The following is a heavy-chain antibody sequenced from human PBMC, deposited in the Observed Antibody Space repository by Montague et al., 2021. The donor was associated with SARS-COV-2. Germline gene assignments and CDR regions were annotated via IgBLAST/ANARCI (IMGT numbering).Heavy chain of an antibody. CDR1: GGSFREYY. Sequence: SETLSLTCAVYGGSFREYYWSWIRQPPGKGLAWIGEIIHSGSTKYNPSLESRVTMSVDTSKKQFSLNLTSVTAADTGVYHCARTEIAGYGMDVWGQGITVTVS. V-gene: IGHV4-34*12. CDR3: ARTEIAGYGMDV. J-gene: IGHJ6*02. CDR2: IIHSGST. D-gene: IGHD6-13*01.